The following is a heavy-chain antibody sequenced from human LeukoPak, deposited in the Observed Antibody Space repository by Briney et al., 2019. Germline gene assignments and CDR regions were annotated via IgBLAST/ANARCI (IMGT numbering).Heavy chain of an antibody. Sequence: SGGSLRLPCSASGFTFSSSAMNWVRQAPGEGLEWVSAISGSGTNTYYADSVKGRFTISRDNFKNTLYLQMNSLRAEDTAVYYCAKVPHTAHWFFDYWGQGALVTVSS. CDR1: GFTFSSSA. CDR2: ISGSGTNT. V-gene: IGHV3-23*01. CDR3: AKVPHTAHWFFDY. D-gene: IGHD3-9*01. J-gene: IGHJ4*02.